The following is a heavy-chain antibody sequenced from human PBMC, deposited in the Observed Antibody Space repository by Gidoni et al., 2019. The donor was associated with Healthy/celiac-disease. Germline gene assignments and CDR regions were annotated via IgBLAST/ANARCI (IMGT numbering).Heavy chain of an antibody. J-gene: IGHJ6*02. Sequence: QVQLQESGPGLVKPSEPLSLTCTVSGGSISSYHWSWIRQPPGKGLEWIGYIYYSGSTNYNPSLKSRVTISVDTSKNQFSLNLSSVTAADTAIYYCARETRAHSISGSYGMDVWGQGTTVTVSS. CDR3: ARETRAHSISGSYGMDV. CDR1: GGSISSYH. D-gene: IGHD1-26*01. V-gene: IGHV4-59*01. CDR2: IYYSGST.